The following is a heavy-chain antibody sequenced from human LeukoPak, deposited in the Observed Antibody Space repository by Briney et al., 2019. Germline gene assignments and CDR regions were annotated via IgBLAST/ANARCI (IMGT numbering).Heavy chain of an antibody. CDR1: GDSVSSNSAA. D-gene: IGHD6-19*01. J-gene: IGHJ4*02. Sequence: SQTLSLTCAISGDSVSSNSAALNWIRQSPSRGLERLGRTYHRSKWYNGYAVSVKSRVTINPDTSKNQFSLQLNSVTPEDTAVYYCARSGSGGWIDYWGQGTLVTVSS. CDR2: TYHRSKWYN. CDR3: ARSGSGGWIDY. V-gene: IGHV6-1*01.